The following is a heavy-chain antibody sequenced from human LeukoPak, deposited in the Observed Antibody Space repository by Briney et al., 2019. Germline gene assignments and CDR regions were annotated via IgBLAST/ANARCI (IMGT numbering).Heavy chain of an antibody. J-gene: IGHJ4*02. D-gene: IGHD3-22*01. V-gene: IGHV3-7*01. Sequence: GGSLRLSCAGSGFTFNSNWMSWVRQAPGKGLEWVANIKQDGSEKYYVDTVKGRFTISRDNAKNSLSLQMNSLRAEDTAVYYCARDKYYDRYFDSWGQGTLVTVSS. CDR3: ARDKYYDRYFDS. CDR1: GFTFNSNW. CDR2: IKQDGSEK.